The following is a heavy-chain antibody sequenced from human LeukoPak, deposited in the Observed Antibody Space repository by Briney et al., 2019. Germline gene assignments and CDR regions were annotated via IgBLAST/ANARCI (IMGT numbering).Heavy chain of an antibody. Sequence: SETLSLTCTISGGSISSYYWSWVRQSPGKGLEWIGYIHSSGSPNYNPSLKSRLTISVDTSKSHFSLNLSSVTAADTAVYYCARGGSPFCISPSCQGAFDSWGQGTLVTVSP. V-gene: IGHV4-59*01. D-gene: IGHD2-2*01. J-gene: IGHJ4*02. CDR2: IHSSGSP. CDR3: ARGGSPFCISPSCQGAFDS. CDR1: GGSISSYY.